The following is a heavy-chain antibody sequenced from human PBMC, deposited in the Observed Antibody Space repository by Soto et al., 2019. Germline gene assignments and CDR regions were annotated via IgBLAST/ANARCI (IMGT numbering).Heavy chain of an antibody. D-gene: IGHD3-22*01. V-gene: IGHV4-59*08. Sequence: QVQLQESGPGLVKPSETLSLTCTVSGGSISSYYWSWIRQPPGKGLEWIGYIYYSGSTNYNPSLKSRVTISVDTSKNQCSLKLSAVTAADTAVYYCARATYYYDSSGYYYDWYFDLWGRGTLVTVSS. CDR3: ARATYYYDSSGYYYDWYFDL. CDR1: GGSISSYY. CDR2: IYYSGST. J-gene: IGHJ2*01.